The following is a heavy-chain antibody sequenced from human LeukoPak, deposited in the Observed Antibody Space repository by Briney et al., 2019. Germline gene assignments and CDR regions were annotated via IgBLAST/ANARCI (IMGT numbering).Heavy chain of an antibody. J-gene: IGHJ4*02. Sequence: ASVKVSFKASGYTFSGYYVHWVRQAPGQGLEWMGWINPNSGGSNYAQKFQGRVTMTRDTSISTAYIELSRLSSDDTAVYYCARLATTLTPFDYWGQGTLVTVSS. CDR3: ARLATTLTPFDY. V-gene: IGHV1-2*02. CDR2: INPNSGGS. D-gene: IGHD4-17*01. CDR1: GYTFSGYY.